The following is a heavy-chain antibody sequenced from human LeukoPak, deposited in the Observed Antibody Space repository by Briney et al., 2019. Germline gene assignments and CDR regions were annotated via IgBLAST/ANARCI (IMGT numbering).Heavy chain of an antibody. Sequence: SETLSLTCTVSGGSFSSYFWSWVRQPPGKGLEWLGYIYYSGSTNYNPSLKSRVTMSVDTSKNQFSLNLISVTAADTAVYYCARHRGFQGSNWFDPWGQGTLVTVSS. CDR2: IYYSGST. CDR3: ARHRGFQGSNWFDP. D-gene: IGHD5-12*01. CDR1: GGSFSSYF. J-gene: IGHJ5*02. V-gene: IGHV4-59*08.